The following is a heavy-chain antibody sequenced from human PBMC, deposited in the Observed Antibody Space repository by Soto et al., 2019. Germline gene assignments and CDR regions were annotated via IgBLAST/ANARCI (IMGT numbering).Heavy chain of an antibody. Sequence: QVQLQESGPGLVKPSETLSLTCTVSGASVANDNWWSWVRQSPGKGLEWIGEVHHSVGNNNSPSLTSRVTISVDKSTNQFSLKLHSVTAADSAVYFCTRHFHYSMDVWGQGTTVTVS. CDR2: VHHSVGN. V-gene: IGHV4-4*02. CDR1: GASVANDNW. CDR3: TRHFHYSMDV. J-gene: IGHJ6*02.